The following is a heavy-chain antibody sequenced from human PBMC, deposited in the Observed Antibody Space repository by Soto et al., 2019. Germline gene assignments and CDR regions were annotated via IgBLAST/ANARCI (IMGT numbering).Heavy chain of an antibody. CDR3: ASFGYDSSGYTLGY. CDR1: GYTFTGYY. J-gene: IGHJ4*02. D-gene: IGHD3-22*01. Sequence: QVQLVQSGAEVKKPGASVKVSCKASGYTFTGYYMHWLRQAPGQGLEWMGWINPNSGGTKYAQKFQGWVTITSDTSISTAYMELSRLRSDDTAVYYCASFGYDSSGYTLGYLGQGTLVTVSS. CDR2: INPNSGGT. V-gene: IGHV1-2*04.